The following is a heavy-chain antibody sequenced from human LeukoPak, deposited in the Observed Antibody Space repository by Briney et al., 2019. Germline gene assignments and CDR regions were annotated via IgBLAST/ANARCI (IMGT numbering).Heavy chain of an antibody. CDR2: MNPNSGNT. CDR1: GYTFTSYD. CDR3: ARRLWVRRYRSSTSCSTFDP. V-gene: IGHV1-8*01. D-gene: IGHD2-2*01. Sequence: ASVKVSCKASGYTFTSYDINWVRQATGQGLEWMGWMNPNSGNTGYAQKFQGRVTMTRNTSISTAYMELSSLRSEDTAVYYCARRLWVRRYRSSTSCSTFDPWGQGTLVTVSS. J-gene: IGHJ5*02.